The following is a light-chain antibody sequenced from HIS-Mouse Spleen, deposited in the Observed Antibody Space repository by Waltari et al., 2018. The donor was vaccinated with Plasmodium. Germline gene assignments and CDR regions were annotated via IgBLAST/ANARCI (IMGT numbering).Light chain of an antibody. CDR3: YSTDSSGNHRV. J-gene: IGLJ3*02. CDR1: ALPKKY. V-gene: IGLV3-10*01. Sequence: SYELTQPPSVSVSPGQTARITCSGDALPKKYAYWYQQKSGQAPVLVIYEDSKRPPGIHESFSGSSSGTMATLTISGAQVEDEADYYCYSTDSSGNHRVFGGGTKLTVL. CDR2: EDS.